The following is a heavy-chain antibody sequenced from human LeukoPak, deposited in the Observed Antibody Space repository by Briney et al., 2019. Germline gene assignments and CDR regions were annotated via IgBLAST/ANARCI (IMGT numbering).Heavy chain of an antibody. CDR2: IIPILGIA. J-gene: IGHJ5*02. Sequence: SVKVSCKASGGTFSSYAISWVRQAPGQGLEWMGRIIPILGIANYAQKFQGRVTITADNSTSTAYMELSSLRSEDTAVYYCARDREGATGNGWFDPWGQGTLVTVSS. V-gene: IGHV1-69*04. CDR3: ARDREGATGNGWFDP. CDR1: GGTFSSYA. D-gene: IGHD1-1*01.